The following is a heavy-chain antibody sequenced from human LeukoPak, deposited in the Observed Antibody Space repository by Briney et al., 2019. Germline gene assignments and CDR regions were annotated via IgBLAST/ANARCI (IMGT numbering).Heavy chain of an antibody. Sequence: PSETLSLTCAVYGGSFSGYYWSWIRQPPGKGLEWIGEINHSGSTNYNPSLKSRVTISVDTSKNQFSLKLCSVTAADTAVYYCARMGGYCSSTSCYTYFDYWGQGTLVTVSS. J-gene: IGHJ4*02. CDR1: GGSFSGYY. D-gene: IGHD2-2*02. CDR2: INHSGST. CDR3: ARMGGYCSSTSCYTYFDY. V-gene: IGHV4-34*01.